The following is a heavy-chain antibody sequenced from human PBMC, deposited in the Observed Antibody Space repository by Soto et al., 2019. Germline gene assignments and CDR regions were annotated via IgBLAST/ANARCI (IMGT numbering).Heavy chain of an antibody. D-gene: IGHD3-3*01. J-gene: IGHJ4*02. V-gene: IGHV3-30-3*01. Sequence: QVQLVESGGGVVQPGRSLRLSCAASGFTFSSYAMHWVRQAPGKGLEWVAVISYDGSNKYYADSVKGRFTISRDNSKNTLYLQMNSLRAEDTAVYYCARERPTIFGVATYFDYWAQGTLVTVSS. CDR2: ISYDGSNK. CDR1: GFTFSSYA. CDR3: ARERPTIFGVATYFDY.